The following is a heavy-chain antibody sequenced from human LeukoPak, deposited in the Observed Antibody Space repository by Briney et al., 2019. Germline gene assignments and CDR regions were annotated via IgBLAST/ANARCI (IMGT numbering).Heavy chain of an antibody. Sequence: SETLSLTCAVYGGSFSGYYWSWIRQPPGKGLEWIGEINHSGSTNYNPSLKSRVTISVDTSKNQFSLKLSSVTAADTVVYYCARPATVWGSYRYLYFQHWGQGTLVTVSS. D-gene: IGHD3-16*02. CDR3: ARPATVWGSYRYLYFQH. J-gene: IGHJ1*01. V-gene: IGHV4-34*01. CDR2: INHSGST. CDR1: GGSFSGYY.